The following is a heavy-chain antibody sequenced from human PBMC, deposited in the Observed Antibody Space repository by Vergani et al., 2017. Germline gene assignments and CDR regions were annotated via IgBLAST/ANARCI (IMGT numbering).Heavy chain of an antibody. D-gene: IGHD7-27*01. CDR2: INHSGST. CDR1: GGSFSGYY. CDR3: ASSHGEYYYGMDV. Sequence: QVQLQQWGAGLLKPSETLSLTCAVYGGSFSGYYWSWIRQPPGKGLEWIGEINHSGSTNYNPSLKSRVTISVDTSKNQFSLKLSSVTAADTAVYYCASSHGEYYYGMDVWGQGTTVTVSS. V-gene: IGHV4-34*01. J-gene: IGHJ6*02.